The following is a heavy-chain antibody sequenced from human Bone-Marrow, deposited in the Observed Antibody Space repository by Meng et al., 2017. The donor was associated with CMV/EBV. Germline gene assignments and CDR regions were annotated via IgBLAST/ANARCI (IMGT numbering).Heavy chain of an antibody. CDR1: GYTFTSYY. D-gene: IGHD3-3*01. CDR3: ARGRRITIFGVARTADWFDP. J-gene: IGHJ5*02. CDR2: INPSGGST. V-gene: IGHV1-46*01. Sequence: ASVKVSCKASGYTFTSYYMHWVRQAPGQGLEWMGIINPSGGSTSYAQKFQGRVTMTRDTSTSTVYMELSSLRSEDTAVYYCARGRRITIFGVARTADWFDPWGQGTLVTVYS.